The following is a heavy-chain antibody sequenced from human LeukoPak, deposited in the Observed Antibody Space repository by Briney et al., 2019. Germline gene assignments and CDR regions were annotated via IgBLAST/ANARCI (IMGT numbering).Heavy chain of an antibody. CDR2: INHSGST. CDR3: ARGHHRDYVWGSYRPMGFDP. V-gene: IGHV4-30-2*01. J-gene: IGHJ5*02. D-gene: IGHD3-16*02. CDR1: GGSISSGGYY. Sequence: PSQTLSLTCTVSGGSISSGGYYWSWIRQPPGKGLEWIGEINHSGSTNYNPSLKSRVTISVDTSKNQFSLKLSSVTAADTAVYYCARGHHRDYVWGSYRPMGFDPWGQGTLVTVSS.